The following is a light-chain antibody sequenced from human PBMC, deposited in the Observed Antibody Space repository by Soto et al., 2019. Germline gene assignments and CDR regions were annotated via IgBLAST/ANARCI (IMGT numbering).Light chain of an antibody. CDR1: QSVPNND. CDR3: QQYGTSPFT. V-gene: IGKV3-20*01. CDR2: HTS. J-gene: IGKJ3*01. Sequence: EIVLTQSPDTLSLSPREGGTLSCRASQSVPNNDIAWYQQRLGQAPRLLIYHTSGRSPGVPDRFSGSGSGTDFTLTISGLEPEDFGVYYCQQYGTSPFTFGPGTTV.